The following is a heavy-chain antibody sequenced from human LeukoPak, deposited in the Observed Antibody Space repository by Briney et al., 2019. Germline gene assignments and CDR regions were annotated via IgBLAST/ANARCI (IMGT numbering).Heavy chain of an antibody. D-gene: IGHD4-23*01. CDR3: AKHGRFTGGNSEIDY. J-gene: IGHJ4*02. V-gene: IGHV3-23*01. CDR2: ISGSGSTT. Sequence: PGRSLRLSCAASGFTFSNYAMTCVSQAPRDGLEWVSDISGSGSTTFYADSVKGRSTTSRDTTKTTLYLQVDSLRAEDTALYYCAKHGRFTGGNSEIDYWGRGILVTVS. CDR1: GFTFSNYA.